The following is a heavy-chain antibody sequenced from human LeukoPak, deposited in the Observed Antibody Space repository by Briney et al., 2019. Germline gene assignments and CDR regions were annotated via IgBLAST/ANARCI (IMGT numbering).Heavy chain of an antibody. V-gene: IGHV3-7*01. Sequence: PGGSLRLSCAASGFTFSSYWMSWVRQAPGKGLEWVANIKQDGGEKYYVDSVKGRFTISRDNAKNSLYLQMNSLRAEDTAVYYCAKDRHDSSGYLDYWGQGTLVTVSS. D-gene: IGHD3-22*01. CDR1: GFTFSSYW. J-gene: IGHJ4*02. CDR3: AKDRHDSSGYLDY. CDR2: IKQDGGEK.